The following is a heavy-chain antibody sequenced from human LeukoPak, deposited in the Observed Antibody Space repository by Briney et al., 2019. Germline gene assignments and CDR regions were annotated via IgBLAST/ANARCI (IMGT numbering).Heavy chain of an antibody. V-gene: IGHV3-15*01. CDR2: IKSKTDGGTT. Sequence: PGGSLRLSCAASGFTFSNAWMTWVRQAPGKGLEWVGRIKSKTDGGTTDYAALVKGRFTISRDDSKNTLYLQMNSLKTEDTAVYYCTREAVTANGYFDYWGQGTLVTVSS. D-gene: IGHD2-21*02. CDR3: TREAVTANGYFDY. J-gene: IGHJ4*02. CDR1: GFTFSNAW.